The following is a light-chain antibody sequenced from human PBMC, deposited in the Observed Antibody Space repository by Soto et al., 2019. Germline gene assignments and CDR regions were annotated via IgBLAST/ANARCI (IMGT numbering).Light chain of an antibody. CDR1: QTITNNY. CDR3: QRYGSSTT. V-gene: IGKV3-20*01. J-gene: IGKJ1*01. CDR2: VAS. Sequence: VVLTQSPGTLSLSPGDRATLSCRATQTITNNYLAWYQQKPGQAPRLLIYVASSRATDIPDRFIGSGSGTYFTLTISRLEPEDFAVYYCQRYGSSTTFGQGTKVEVK.